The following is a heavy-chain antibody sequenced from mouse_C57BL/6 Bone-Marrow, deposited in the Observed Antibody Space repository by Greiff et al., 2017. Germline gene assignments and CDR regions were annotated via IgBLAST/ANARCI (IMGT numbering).Heavy chain of an antibody. CDR3: ARKGDYYGSSSWCAY. J-gene: IGHJ3*01. D-gene: IGHD1-1*01. Sequence: VQLQQSGPGLVQPSQSLSITCTVSGFSLTSYGVHWVRQSPGKGLEWLGVIWSGGSTDYNAAFISRLSISKDNSKSQVFFKMNSLQADDTAIYYCARKGDYYGSSSWCAYWGQGTLVTVSA. V-gene: IGHV2-2*01. CDR2: IWSGGST. CDR1: GFSLTSYG.